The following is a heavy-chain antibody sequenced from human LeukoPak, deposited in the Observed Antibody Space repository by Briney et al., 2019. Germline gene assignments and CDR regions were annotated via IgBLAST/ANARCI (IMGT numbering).Heavy chain of an antibody. CDR2: NYYSGST. CDR3: ARVSRYYDILTGYQNWFDP. CDR1: GGSISSYY. Sequence: SETLSLTCTVSGGSISSYYWSWIRQPPGKGLEWIGYNYYSGSTNYNPSLKSRVTISVDTSKNQFSLKLSSVTAADTAVYYCARVSRYYDILTGYQNWFDPWGQGTLVTVSS. V-gene: IGHV4-59*01. J-gene: IGHJ5*02. D-gene: IGHD3-9*01.